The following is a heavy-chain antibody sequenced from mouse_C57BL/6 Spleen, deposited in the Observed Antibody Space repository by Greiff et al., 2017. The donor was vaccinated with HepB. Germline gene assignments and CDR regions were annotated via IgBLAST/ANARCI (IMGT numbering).Heavy chain of an antibody. D-gene: IGHD1-1*01. CDR1: GYTFTDYN. CDR3: ARLGYGSSYYFDY. Sequence: EVQLQQSGPELVKPGASVKIPCKASGYTFTDYNMDWVKQSHGKSLEWIGDINPNNGGTIYNQKFKGEATLTVDKSSSTAYMELRSLTSEDTAVYYCARLGYGSSYYFDYWGQGTTLTVSS. J-gene: IGHJ2*01. CDR2: INPNNGGT. V-gene: IGHV1-18*01.